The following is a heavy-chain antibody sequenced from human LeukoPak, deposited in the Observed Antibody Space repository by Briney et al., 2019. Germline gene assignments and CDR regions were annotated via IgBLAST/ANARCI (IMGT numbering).Heavy chain of an antibody. V-gene: IGHV4-59*08. CDR1: GDSIRSYY. D-gene: IGHD6-25*01. CDR3: ARQMVAAAGPYWFDP. J-gene: IGHJ5*02. Sequence: SETLSLTCAVSGDSIRSYYWSWIRHPPGKGLEWIGYIHYSGTTNYNPSLKSRVTISVDTSKNQFSLKLSSVTAADTAVYCCARQMVAAAGPYWFDPWGQGTLVTVSS. CDR2: IHYSGTT.